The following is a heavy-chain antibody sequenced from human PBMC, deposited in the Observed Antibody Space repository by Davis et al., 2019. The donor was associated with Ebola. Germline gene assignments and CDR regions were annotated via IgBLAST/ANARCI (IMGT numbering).Heavy chain of an antibody. V-gene: IGHV4-34*08. Sequence: GSLRLSCAASGFTFSSYSMNWIRQPLGKGLEWIGEINHSGSTNCNPSLKSRVTISVDTSKNQFSLKLSSVTAADTAVYYCAGSSSSWWYYFDYWGQGTLVTVSS. J-gene: IGHJ4*02. CDR2: INHSGST. CDR3: AGSSSSWWYYFDY. D-gene: IGHD6-13*01. CDR1: GFTFSSYS.